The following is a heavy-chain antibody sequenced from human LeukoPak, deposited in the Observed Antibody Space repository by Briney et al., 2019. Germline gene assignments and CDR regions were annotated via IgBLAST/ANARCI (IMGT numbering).Heavy chain of an antibody. J-gene: IGHJ4*02. D-gene: IGHD2-2*01. CDR1: GYTFTGYY. Sequence: ASVKVSCKASGYTFTGYYMHWVRQAPGQGLEWMGWINPNSGGTNYAQKLQGRVTMTTDTSTSTAYMELRSLRSDDTAVYYCARVYCSSTSCYVPFDYWGQGTLVTVSS. CDR2: INPNSGGT. V-gene: IGHV1-2*02. CDR3: ARVYCSSTSCYVPFDY.